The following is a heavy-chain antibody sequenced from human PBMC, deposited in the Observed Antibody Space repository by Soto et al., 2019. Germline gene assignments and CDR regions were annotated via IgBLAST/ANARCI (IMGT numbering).Heavy chain of an antibody. V-gene: IGHV3-23*01. CDR1: GFFFSSYT. CDR2: FSATSENT. CDR3: AKARDQQWVRLPFDY. J-gene: IGHJ4*02. Sequence: EVQLLESGGGLVQPGGSLRLSCVGSGFFFSSYTMTWVRQAPGKGLEWVSSFSATSENTYYADSVRGRFTISRDNSKTTLFLQMNSLTAEDTAMYYCAKARDQQWVRLPFDYWGQGILVIVSS. D-gene: IGHD6-19*01.